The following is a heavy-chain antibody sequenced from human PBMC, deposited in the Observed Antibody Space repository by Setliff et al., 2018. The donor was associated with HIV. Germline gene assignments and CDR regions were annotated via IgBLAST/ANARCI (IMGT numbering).Heavy chain of an antibody. V-gene: IGHV4-39*01. CDR2: LYYGGTT. Sequence: SETLSLTCTVSGDSISTSNSYWGWVRQPPGKGLEWIGSLYYGGTTYYNPSLKSRVTISVDGSKNQFSLKLKSVTAADTAVYYCARWHPPYGFWEEDYWGQGILVTVSS. CDR3: ARWHPPYGFWEEDY. J-gene: IGHJ4*02. D-gene: IGHD3-10*01. CDR1: GDSISTSNSY.